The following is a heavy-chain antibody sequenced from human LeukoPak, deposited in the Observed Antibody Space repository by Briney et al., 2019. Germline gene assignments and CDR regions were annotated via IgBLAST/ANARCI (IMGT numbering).Heavy chain of an antibody. D-gene: IGHD3-3*01. J-gene: IGHJ4*02. CDR2: IWYDGSNK. V-gene: IGHV3-33*01. Sequence: GGSLRLSCAASGFTFSSYGMHWVRQTPGKRLEWVAVIWYDGSNKYYADSVKGRFTISRDNSKNTLYLQMNSLRAEDTAVYYCARVSYDFWSGYLDYFDYWGQGTLVTVSS. CDR1: GFTFSSYG. CDR3: ARVSYDFWSGYLDYFDY.